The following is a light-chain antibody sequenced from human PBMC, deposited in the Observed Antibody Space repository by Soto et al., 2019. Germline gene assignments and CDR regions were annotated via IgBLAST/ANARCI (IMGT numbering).Light chain of an antibody. CDR3: QQYGSSPGT. J-gene: IGKJ1*01. Sequence: EIVLTQSPGTLSLSPGERATLSCRASQSVSRSYLAWYKQKPGQAPRLLIYGASSRATGIPDRFSGSGSGTDFTLTISRLEPEDFAVYYCQQYGSSPGTFGQGTKVEIK. CDR2: GAS. CDR1: QSVSRSY. V-gene: IGKV3-20*01.